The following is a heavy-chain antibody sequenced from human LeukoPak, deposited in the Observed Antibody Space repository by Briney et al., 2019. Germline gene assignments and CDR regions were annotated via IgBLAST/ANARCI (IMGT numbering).Heavy chain of an antibody. CDR2: INPNSGGT. CDR3: ARGGGSYYGYHYYMDV. V-gene: IGHV1-2*02. D-gene: IGHD1-26*01. J-gene: IGHJ6*03. Sequence: GASVKVSCKASGYTFTGYYMHWVRQAPGQGLEWMGWINPNSGGTNYAQKFQGRVTMTRDTSISTAYMELSRLRSDDTAVYYWARGGGSYYGYHYYMDVWGKGTTVTVSS. CDR1: GYTFTGYY.